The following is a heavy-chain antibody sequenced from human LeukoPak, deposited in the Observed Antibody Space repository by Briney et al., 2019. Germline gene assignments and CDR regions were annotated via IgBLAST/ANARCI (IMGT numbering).Heavy chain of an antibody. Sequence: KPGGSLRLSCAASGFTFSNAWMSWVRQAPGKGLEWVGRIKSKTDGGTTDYAAPVKGRFTISRDDSKNTLYLQMNSLKTEDTAVYYCTTDRDWWELLPALDVWGKGTTVTVSS. CDR3: TTDRDWWELLPALDV. CDR1: GFTFSNAW. V-gene: IGHV3-15*01. CDR2: IKSKTDGGTT. D-gene: IGHD1-26*01. J-gene: IGHJ6*04.